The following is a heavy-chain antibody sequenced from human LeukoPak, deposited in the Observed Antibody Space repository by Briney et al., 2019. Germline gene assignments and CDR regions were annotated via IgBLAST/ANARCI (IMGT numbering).Heavy chain of an antibody. V-gene: IGHV1-2*02. Sequence: ASLKASCKASGYTFSSYDINWVRQATGQGLEWRGCINPNTGGTNYAQTFQGRVTMTRDTSISTAYMELSTLRSEDTAVYYCARDAGRVVHSSSSSYYWGQGTLVTVSS. CDR3: ARDAGRVVHSSSSSYY. J-gene: IGHJ4*02. CDR2: INPNTGGT. CDR1: GYTFSSYD. D-gene: IGHD6-13*01.